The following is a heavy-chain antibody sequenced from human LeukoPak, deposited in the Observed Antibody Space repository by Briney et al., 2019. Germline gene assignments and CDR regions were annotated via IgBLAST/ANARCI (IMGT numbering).Heavy chain of an antibody. CDR2: ISGGGDSI. CDR3: ARTRGSYSDEFYYYGMDV. CDR1: GFTFHNYA. D-gene: IGHD1-26*01. J-gene: IGHJ6*02. V-gene: IGHV3-23*01. Sequence: VQPGGSLRLSCAASGFTFHNYAMRWVRQAPGKGLEWVSGISGGGDSIVYADSVKGRFTISRGNSKNTLYLQMNSLRTEDTAVYYCARTRGSYSDEFYYYGMDVWGQGTTVTVSS.